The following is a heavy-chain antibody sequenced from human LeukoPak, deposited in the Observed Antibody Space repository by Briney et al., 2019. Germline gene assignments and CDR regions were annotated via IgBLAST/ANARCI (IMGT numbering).Heavy chain of an antibody. V-gene: IGHV6-1*01. CDR3: VRYSHDVPPS. Sequence: SQTLSLTCAISGDSVSSTSAAWNWIRQSPSRGLEWLGRTYYRSKWYNDYAVSVKSRIIVNPDTSKNQFSLQLTSVTPEDTAVYFCVRYSHDVPPSWGQGSQVTVTS. D-gene: IGHD5-18*01. J-gene: IGHJ5*02. CDR2: TYYRSKWYN. CDR1: GDSVSSTSAA.